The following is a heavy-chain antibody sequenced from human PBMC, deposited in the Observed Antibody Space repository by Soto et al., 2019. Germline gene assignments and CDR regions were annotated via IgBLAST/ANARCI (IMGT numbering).Heavy chain of an antibody. CDR1: GFTFSNFA. CDR3: ARDPSNGNSHVSYFDF. J-gene: IGHJ4*01. Sequence: EVQLVASGGGLVQPGGSLSLSCAASGFTFSNFAMNWVRRAPGKGPEWVSYLSGSSRAINYADSVKGRFIGSRYNAKNALILQTNSLRYEDTAVYYCARDPSNGNSHVSYFDFWGHGTLVTVSS. CDR2: LSGSSRAI. D-gene: IGHD5-12*01. V-gene: IGHV3-48*02.